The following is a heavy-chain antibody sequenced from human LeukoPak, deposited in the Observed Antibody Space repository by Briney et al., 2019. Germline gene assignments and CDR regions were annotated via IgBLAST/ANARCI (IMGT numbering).Heavy chain of an antibody. CDR1: GGSISSYY. V-gene: IGHV4-59*08. J-gene: IGHJ4*02. Sequence: SETLSLTCTVSGGSISSYYWSWIRQPPGKGLEWIGYIYYSGGANYNPSLKSRVTISVGTSKNQFSLKLSSVTAADTAVYYCARHEVGFCNDGSCPYYFDYWGQGTLVTVSS. CDR2: IYYSGGA. D-gene: IGHD2-15*01. CDR3: ARHEVGFCNDGSCPYYFDY.